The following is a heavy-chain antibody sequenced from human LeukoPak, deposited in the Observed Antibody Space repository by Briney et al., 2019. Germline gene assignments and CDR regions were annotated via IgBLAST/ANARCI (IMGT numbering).Heavy chain of an antibody. D-gene: IGHD2-2*02. CDR3: ARPICSSTSCYSYYYYYGMDV. V-gene: IGHV1-69*01. J-gene: IGHJ6*02. CDR2: TIPIFGTA. Sequence: PWASVKVSCKASGGTFSSYAISWVRQAPGQGLEWMGGTIPIFGTANYAQKFQGRVTITADESTSTAYMELSSLRSEDTAVYYCARPICSSTSCYSYYYYYGMDVWGQGTTVTVSS. CDR1: GGTFSSYA.